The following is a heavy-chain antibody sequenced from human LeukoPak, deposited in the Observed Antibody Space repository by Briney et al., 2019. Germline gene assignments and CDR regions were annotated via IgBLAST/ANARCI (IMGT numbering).Heavy chain of an antibody. J-gene: IGHJ4*02. CDR3: ASDALVVVAATPGASYFDY. V-gene: IGHV3-33*08. D-gene: IGHD2-15*01. Sequence: EGSLRLSCAASGFTFSSYAMSWVRQAPGKGLEWVAVIWYDGSNKYYADSVKGRFTISRDNSKNTLYLQMNSLRAEDTAVYYCASDALVVVAATPGASYFDYWGQGTLVPVSS. CDR2: IWYDGSNK. CDR1: GFTFSSYA.